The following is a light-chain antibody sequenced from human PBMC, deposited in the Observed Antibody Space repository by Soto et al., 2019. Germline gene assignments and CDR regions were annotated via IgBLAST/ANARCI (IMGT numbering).Light chain of an antibody. CDR2: EGS. CDR1: SSDVGSYNL. J-gene: IGLJ1*01. Sequence: QSVLTQPASVSGSPGQSITISCTGTSSDVGSYNLVSWYQQHPGKAPKLMIYEGSKRPSGVSNRFSGSKSGNTASLTISGLQAEDEADYYFCSYAGSSTSVFGTGTKVTVL. CDR3: CSYAGSSTSV. V-gene: IGLV2-23*01.